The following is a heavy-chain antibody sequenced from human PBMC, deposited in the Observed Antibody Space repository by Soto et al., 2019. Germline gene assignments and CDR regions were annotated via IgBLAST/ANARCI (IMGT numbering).Heavy chain of an antibody. Sequence: SVKVSCKASGGTFDTYAISWVRQAPGQGLEWMGGVIPMFLKPNYAQKFKGRVTITAVKSTNTVYMEMISLMSEDTAVYYCVRGGGEMANPPPYLYWGQGTKGTVSA. CDR1: GGTFDTYA. V-gene: IGHV1-69*06. D-gene: IGHD3-16*01. J-gene: IGHJ4*02. CDR2: VIPMFLKP. CDR3: VRGGGEMANPPPYLY.